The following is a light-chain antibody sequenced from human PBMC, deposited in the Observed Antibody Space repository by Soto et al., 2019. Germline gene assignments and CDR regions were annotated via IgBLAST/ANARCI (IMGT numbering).Light chain of an antibody. V-gene: IGKV3-20*01. CDR3: QQYGTSLFT. Sequence: EIVLTQSPGTLSLSPGERATLSCRASQSVSSSLAWYQQKPGQAPRLLIYGASSRATGIPDRFGGSGSGTDFTLAISRLEPEDFAVYYCQQYGTSLFTFGGGTRVEIK. CDR2: GAS. CDR1: QSVSSS. J-gene: IGKJ4*01.